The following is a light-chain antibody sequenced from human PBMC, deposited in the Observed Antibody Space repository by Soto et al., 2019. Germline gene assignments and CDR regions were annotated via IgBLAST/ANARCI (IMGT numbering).Light chain of an antibody. J-gene: IGKJ4*01. Sequence: EIVLTQSPATLSLSPGERATLSCRASQSVSSYLAWYQQKPGQAPRLLIYDASNRATGIPARFSGSGFGTNFTLTIRVQEPEYVAVYCCQQRSNWPLTFGGGTMMEIK. CDR3: QQRSNWPLT. CDR1: QSVSSY. V-gene: IGKV3-11*01. CDR2: DAS.